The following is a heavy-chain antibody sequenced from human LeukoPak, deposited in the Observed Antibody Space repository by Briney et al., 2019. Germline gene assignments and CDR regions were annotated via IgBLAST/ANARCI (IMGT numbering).Heavy chain of an antibody. V-gene: IGHV3-21*01. Sequence: GGSLRLSCAASGFTFSSYSMKWVRQAPGKGLEWVSSISSSSSYIYYADSVKGRFTISRDNAKNSLYLQMNSLRAEDTAVYYYARDPTVTTNGDYWGQGTLVTVSS. CDR2: ISSSSSYI. CDR1: GFTFSSYS. J-gene: IGHJ4*02. D-gene: IGHD4-11*01. CDR3: ARDPTVTTNGDY.